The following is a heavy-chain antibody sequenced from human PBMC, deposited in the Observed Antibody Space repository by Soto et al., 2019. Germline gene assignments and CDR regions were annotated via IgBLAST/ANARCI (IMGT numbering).Heavy chain of an antibody. J-gene: IGHJ5*02. CDR1: GYTFTRYT. CDR2: INPDNGNT. V-gene: IGHV1-3*01. Sequence: GASVKVSCKASGYTFTRYTMNWVRQAPGQRLEWMGWINPDNGNTKSSQKFQDRVIITRDTSASIAYMDLSSLRSEDTAVYYCARGIATGQLDPWGQGTLVTVSS. D-gene: IGHD2-15*01. CDR3: ARGIATGQLDP.